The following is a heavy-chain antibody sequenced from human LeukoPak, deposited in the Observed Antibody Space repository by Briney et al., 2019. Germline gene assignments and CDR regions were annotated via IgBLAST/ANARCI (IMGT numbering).Heavy chain of an antibody. Sequence: ASVKVSCKASGYTFTSYDINWVRQATGQGLEWMGWMNPNSGNTGYAQKFQGRVTITRNTSISTAYMELSSLRSEDTAVYYCARESPYYYDSRGNYFDYWGQGTLVTVSS. J-gene: IGHJ4*02. CDR2: MNPNSGNT. CDR3: ARESPYYYDSRGNYFDY. CDR1: GYTFTSYD. D-gene: IGHD3-22*01. V-gene: IGHV1-8*03.